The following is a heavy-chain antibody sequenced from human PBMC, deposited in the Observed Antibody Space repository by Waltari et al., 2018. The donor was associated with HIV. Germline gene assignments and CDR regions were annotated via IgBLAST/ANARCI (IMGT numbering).Heavy chain of an antibody. CDR1: GGSISSGSYY. CDR3: ARAPGTGPYGSGSYSAGGPDY. Sequence: QVQLQESGPGLVKPSQTLSLTCTVSGGSISSGSYYWSWIRQPAGRGRGWIGRIYTSGSTNYNPSLKSRVTISVDTSKNQFSLKLSSVTAADTAVYYCARAPGTGPYGSGSYSAGGPDYWCQGTLVTVSS. J-gene: IGHJ4*02. D-gene: IGHD3-10*01. V-gene: IGHV4-61*02. CDR2: IYTSGST.